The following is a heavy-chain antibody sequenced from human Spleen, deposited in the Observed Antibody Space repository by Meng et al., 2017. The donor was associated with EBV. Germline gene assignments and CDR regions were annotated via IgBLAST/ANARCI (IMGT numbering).Heavy chain of an antibody. V-gene: IGHV3-74*01. CDR1: GFTLSNYW. CDR3: AKDCFGDKDS. J-gene: IGHJ4*02. D-gene: IGHD2-21*01. CDR2: INQDGTVI. Sequence: EVRVMESGGGLVQPGGSLRLSCVASGFTLSNYWVHWVRQIPGKGLVWVSRINQDGTVINYADSVKGRFTISRDNAHNTVYLQMNNLRAEDTAVYFCAKDCFGDKDSWGQGTLVTVSS.